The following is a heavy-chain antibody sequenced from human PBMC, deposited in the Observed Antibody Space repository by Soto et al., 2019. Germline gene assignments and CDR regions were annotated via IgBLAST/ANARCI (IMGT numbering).Heavy chain of an antibody. J-gene: IGHJ3*01. V-gene: IGHV3-30*18. CDR2: ISYDGSNK. D-gene: IGHD5-12*01. Sequence: QVQLVESGGGVVQPGRSLRLSCAASGFTFSSYGMHWVRQAPGKGLEWVAVISYDGSNKYYEDSVKGPFTISRDNSKNTLYLQMNSLRAEDTAVYYCAKVAVDGYTWNAFDFWGQGTMVTVSS. CDR1: GFTFSSYG. CDR3: AKVAVDGYTWNAFDF.